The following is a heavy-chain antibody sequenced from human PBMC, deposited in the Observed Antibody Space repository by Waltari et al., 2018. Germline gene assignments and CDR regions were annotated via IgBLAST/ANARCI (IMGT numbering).Heavy chain of an antibody. Sequence: ITLKESGPTLVRPTETLTLTCTYSGFSFRIRSVAVGWIRQTPGKALEWLALVYWDDDYRYSPSLGSRVAITMDPSDKRVFLTMTNMDPVDTGTYVCAHVGLGGYDFWSGTFDVWGQGTTVTVSP. V-gene: IGHV2-5*02. D-gene: IGHD3-3*01. CDR3: AHVGLGGYDFWSGTFDV. J-gene: IGHJ3*01. CDR1: GFSFRIRSVA. CDR2: VYWDDDY.